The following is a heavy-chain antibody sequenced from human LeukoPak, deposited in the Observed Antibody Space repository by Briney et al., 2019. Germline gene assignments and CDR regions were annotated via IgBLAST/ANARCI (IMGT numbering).Heavy chain of an antibody. V-gene: IGHV3-23*01. Sequence: GGSLRLSCAASGFTFSSYTMSCVRQAPGKGLEWVSAVSGSGGTTYYTDSVKGRFTISRDNSKNTLYLQMNSLRVEDKAVYYCVKEARYCNGGSCYAVLDYWGQGTLVTVSS. CDR3: VKEARYCNGGSCYAVLDY. CDR1: GFTFSSYT. CDR2: VSGSGGTT. J-gene: IGHJ4*02. D-gene: IGHD2-15*01.